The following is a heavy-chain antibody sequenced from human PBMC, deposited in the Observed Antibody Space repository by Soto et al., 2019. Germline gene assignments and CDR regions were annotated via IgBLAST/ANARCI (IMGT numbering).Heavy chain of an antibody. J-gene: IGHJ4*02. CDR2: INAGNGNT. V-gene: IGHV1-3*01. D-gene: IGHD3-16*01. CDR1: GYTFTSYA. Sequence: ASVKVSCKASGYTFTSYATHWVLRAPGQRLEWMGWINAGNGNTKYSQKFQGRVTITRDTSASTAYMELSSLRSEDTAVYYCSRVIGGLYYFDYWGQGTLVTVSS. CDR3: SRVIGGLYYFDY.